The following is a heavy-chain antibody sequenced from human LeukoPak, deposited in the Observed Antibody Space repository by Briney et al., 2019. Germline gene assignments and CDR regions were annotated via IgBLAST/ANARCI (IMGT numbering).Heavy chain of an antibody. CDR3: ARDSLENKFDY. D-gene: IGHD3-3*01. V-gene: IGHV3-30*04. J-gene: IGHJ4*02. CDR2: ISYDGSNK. Sequence: GGSLRLSCAASGFTFSSYAMHWVRQAPGKGLEWVAVISYDGSNKYYADSVKGRFTISRDNSKNTLYLQMNSLRAEDTAVYYCARDSLENKFDYWGQGTLVTVSS. CDR1: GFTFSSYA.